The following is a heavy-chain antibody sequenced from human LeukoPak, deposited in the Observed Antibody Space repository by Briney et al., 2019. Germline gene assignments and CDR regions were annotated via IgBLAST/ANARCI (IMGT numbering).Heavy chain of an antibody. CDR2: ISSSSSYI. D-gene: IGHD5-12*01. J-gene: IGHJ4*02. CDR1: GFTFSSYS. Sequence: GGSLRLSCAASGFTFSSYSMNWVRQAPGEGLEWVSSISSSSSYIYYADSVKGRFTISRDNAKNSLYLQMNSLRAEDTAVYYCASWLRLGGGTLDYWGQGTLVTVSS. CDR3: ASWLRLGGGTLDY. V-gene: IGHV3-21*01.